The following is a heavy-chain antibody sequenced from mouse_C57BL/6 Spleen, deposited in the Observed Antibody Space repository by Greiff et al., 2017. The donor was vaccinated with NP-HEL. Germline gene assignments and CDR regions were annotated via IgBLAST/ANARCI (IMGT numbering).Heavy chain of an antibody. D-gene: IGHD2-5*01. V-gene: IGHV5-17*01. CDR3: ARSYYSKGGAMDY. CDR1: GFTFSDYG. J-gene: IGHJ4*01. Sequence: EVHLVESGGGLVKPGGSLKLSCAASGFTFSDYGMHWVRQAPEKGLEWVAYISSGSSTIYYADTVKGRFTISRDNAKNTLFLQMTSLRSEDTAMYYCARSYYSKGGAMDYWGQGTSVTVSS. CDR2: ISSGSSTI.